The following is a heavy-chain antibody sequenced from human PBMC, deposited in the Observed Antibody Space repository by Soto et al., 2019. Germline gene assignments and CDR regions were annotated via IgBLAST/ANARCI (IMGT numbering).Heavy chain of an antibody. Sequence: SETLSLTCAVYGGSFSGYYWSWIRQPPGKGLEWIGEINHSGSTNYNPSLKSRVTISVDTSKNQFSLKLSSVTAADTAVYYCASGREYCSSTSCPEHFDYWGQGNLAT. CDR1: GGSFSGYY. D-gene: IGHD2-2*01. CDR2: INHSGST. V-gene: IGHV4-34*01. J-gene: IGHJ4*02. CDR3: ASGREYCSSTSCPEHFDY.